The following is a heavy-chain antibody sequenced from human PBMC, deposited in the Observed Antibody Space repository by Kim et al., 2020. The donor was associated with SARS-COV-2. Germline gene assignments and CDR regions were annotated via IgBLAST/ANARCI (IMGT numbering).Heavy chain of an antibody. Sequence: ASVKVSCKASGYTFTSYAMHWVRQAPGQRLEWMGWINAGNGNTKYSQKFQGRVTITRDTSASTAYMELSSLRSEDTAVYYCARALQLWYPSFDYWGQGTLVTVSS. CDR1: GYTFTSYA. J-gene: IGHJ4*02. V-gene: IGHV1-3*01. CDR3: ARALQLWYPSFDY. D-gene: IGHD5-18*01. CDR2: INAGNGNT.